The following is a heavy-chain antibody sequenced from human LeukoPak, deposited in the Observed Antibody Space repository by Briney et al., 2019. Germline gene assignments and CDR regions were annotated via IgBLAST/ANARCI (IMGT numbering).Heavy chain of an antibody. D-gene: IGHD3-22*01. J-gene: IGHJ4*02. Sequence: SETLSLTCTVSGGSISSYYWSWIRQPPGKGLEWIGYIFYSGSTNYNPSLKSRVTISVDTSQNQFSLKLSSVTAADTAVYYCARTGTYYYDSSGYKDYFDYWGQGTLVTVSS. CDR1: GGSISSYY. CDR2: IFYSGST. V-gene: IGHV4-59*01. CDR3: ARTGTYYYDSSGYKDYFDY.